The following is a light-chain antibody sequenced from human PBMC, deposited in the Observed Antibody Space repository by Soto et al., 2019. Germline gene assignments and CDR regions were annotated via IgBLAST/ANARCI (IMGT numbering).Light chain of an antibody. Sequence: DIQMTQSPSSLSASVGDRVTITCRASRGIRDALGWYQQKSGKVPKRLIYSASSLQNGVPSRFSGRGYGTEFTLTISSLQPEDFATYFCLQHSDYPFTFDQGTRLEI. V-gene: IGKV1-17*01. CDR1: RGIRDA. CDR3: LQHSDYPFT. J-gene: IGKJ2*01. CDR2: SAS.